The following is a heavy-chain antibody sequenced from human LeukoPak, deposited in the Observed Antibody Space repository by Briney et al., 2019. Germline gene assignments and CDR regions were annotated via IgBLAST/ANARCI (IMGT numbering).Heavy chain of an antibody. J-gene: IGHJ4*02. CDR3: ARQYYDSTGYYYFDY. CDR2: MYYSGST. Sequence: SETLSLTCTVSGDLITVSTYYWGWIRQPPGKGREWIGSMYYSGSTYSNPSIRSRATISADTSKNQFSLNLKSVTAADTAVYYCARQYYDSTGYYYFDYWGQGTLVTVSS. D-gene: IGHD3-22*01. V-gene: IGHV4-39*01. CDR1: GDLITVSTYY.